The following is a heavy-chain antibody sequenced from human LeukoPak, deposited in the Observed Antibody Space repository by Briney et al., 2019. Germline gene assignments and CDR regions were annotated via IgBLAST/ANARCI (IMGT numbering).Heavy chain of an antibody. Sequence: SETLSLTCTVSGGSISSHFWSWIRQPPGKGLEWIGSIYHSGSTYYNPSLKSRVTISVDTSKNQFSLKLSSVTAADTAVYYCARHGTSITIFGVVTYDAFDIWGQGTMVTVSS. D-gene: IGHD3-3*01. CDR1: GGSISSHF. V-gene: IGHV4-39*01. CDR3: ARHGTSITIFGVVTYDAFDI. J-gene: IGHJ3*02. CDR2: IYHSGST.